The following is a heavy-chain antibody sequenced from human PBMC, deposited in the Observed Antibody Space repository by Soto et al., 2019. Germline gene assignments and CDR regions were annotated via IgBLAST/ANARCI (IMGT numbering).Heavy chain of an antibody. Sequence: QVQLVQSGAEVKKPGASVKVSCKATGYTFTGYYMHWVRQAPGQGLEGMGWINPNSGGTNYAQKFQGWVTMTRDTANSTAYRELRRLRSDDTAVYNCARDPGAVGATGAFDIWGQGTMVTVSS. CDR1: GYTFTGYY. CDR3: ARDPGAVGATGAFDI. CDR2: INPNSGGT. V-gene: IGHV1-2*04. J-gene: IGHJ3*02. D-gene: IGHD1-26*01.